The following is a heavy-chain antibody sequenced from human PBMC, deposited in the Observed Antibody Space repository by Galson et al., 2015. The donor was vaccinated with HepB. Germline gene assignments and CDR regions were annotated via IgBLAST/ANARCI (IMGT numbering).Heavy chain of an antibody. V-gene: IGHV3-23*01. CDR1: GFTFSSYA. D-gene: IGHD5-12*01. CDR3: ATGYSQNNGETYFDY. CDR2: ISGSGG. J-gene: IGHJ4*02. Sequence: SLRLSCAASGFTFSSYAMSWVRQAPGKGLEWVSGISGSGGYYTDSVKGRFTISRDNSKNTLYLQMNSLRAEDTAVYYCATGYSQNNGETYFDYWGQGTLVTVSS.